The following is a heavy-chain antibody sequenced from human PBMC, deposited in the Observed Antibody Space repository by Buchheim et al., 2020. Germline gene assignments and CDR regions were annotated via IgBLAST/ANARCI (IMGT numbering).Heavy chain of an antibody. J-gene: IGHJ6*02. Sequence: QVQLVQSGAEVKKPGSSVKVSCKASGGTFSSYAISWVRQAPGQGLEWMGGIIPIFGTAHYAQKFQGRVTITADESTSTAYMELSSLRSEDTAVYYCASVYDSFERHYYYGMDVWGQGTT. CDR3: ASVYDSFERHYYYGMDV. V-gene: IGHV1-69*01. CDR2: IIPIFGTA. CDR1: GGTFSSYA. D-gene: IGHD3-3*01.